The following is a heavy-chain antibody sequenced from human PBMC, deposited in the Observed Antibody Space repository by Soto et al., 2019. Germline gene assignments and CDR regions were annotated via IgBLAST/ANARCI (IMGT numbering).Heavy chain of an antibody. J-gene: IGHJ5*02. V-gene: IGHV4-4*02. D-gene: IGHD2-2*01. Sequence: TLSLTCAVSSGSIGNNYWWTWVRQSPGTGLEWIGEIFHSGETNYNPSLKGRVTMSLDKSNNQFSLKLNSVTAADTAIYYCAAVSGGCSRTSCQIDPWGQGTQVTVSS. CDR1: SGSIGNNYW. CDR3: AAVSGGCSRTSCQIDP. CDR2: IFHSGET.